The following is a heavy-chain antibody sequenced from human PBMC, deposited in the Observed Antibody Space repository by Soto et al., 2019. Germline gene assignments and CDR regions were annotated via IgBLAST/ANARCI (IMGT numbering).Heavy chain of an antibody. CDR3: AKGGSGNYLTYYYYYGMDV. CDR2: ISYDGNNK. J-gene: IGHJ6*02. D-gene: IGHD3-22*01. CDR1: GFSLSNNG. Sequence: QVQLVESGGGVVQPGRSLRLSCAASGFSLSNNGMHWVRQAPGKGLEWVAVISYDGNNKYYADSVKGRFTISRDNSKNTLYLEMNNLRAEDTAMYYCAKGGSGNYLTYYYYYGMDVWGQGTTVTVSS. V-gene: IGHV3-30*18.